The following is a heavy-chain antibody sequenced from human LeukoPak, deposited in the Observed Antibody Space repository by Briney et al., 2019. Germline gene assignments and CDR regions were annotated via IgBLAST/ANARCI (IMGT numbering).Heavy chain of an antibody. Sequence: GGSLRLTCAASGFTFNIYAMNWVRQAPGKGLEWVSYISSRSSTIFYADSVKGRFTISRDNAKNSLYLQMNSLRDEDTAVYYCARDTRGSARPDAFDIWGQGTMVTLSS. V-gene: IGHV3-48*02. CDR1: GFTFNIYA. CDR2: ISSRSSTI. D-gene: IGHD6-6*01. J-gene: IGHJ3*02. CDR3: ARDTRGSARPDAFDI.